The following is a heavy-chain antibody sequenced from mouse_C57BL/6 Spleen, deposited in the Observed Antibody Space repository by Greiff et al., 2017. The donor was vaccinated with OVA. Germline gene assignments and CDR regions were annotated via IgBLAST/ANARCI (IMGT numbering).Heavy chain of an antibody. V-gene: IGHV1-18*01. J-gene: IGHJ4*01. CDR1: GYTFTDYN. CDR2: INPNNGGT. D-gene: IGHD1-1*01. CDR3: ARGRDCYGSSYVKAMDY. Sequence: EVQLQQSGPELVKPGASVKIPCKASGYTFTDYNMDWVKQSHGKSLEWIGDINPNNGGTIYNQKFKGKATLTVDKSSSTAYMELRSLTSEDTAVYYCARGRDCYGSSYVKAMDYWGQGTSVTVSS.